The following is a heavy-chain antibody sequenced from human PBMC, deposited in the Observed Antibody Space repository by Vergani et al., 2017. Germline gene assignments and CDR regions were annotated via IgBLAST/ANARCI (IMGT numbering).Heavy chain of an antibody. CDR2: INHSGST. Sequence: VQLQQWGAGLLKPSETLSLTCAVYGGSFSGYYWSWIRQPPGKGLEWIGEINHSGSTNYNPSLKSRVTISVDTSKNQFSLKLSSVTAADTAVYYCARVDYYYGMDVWGQGTTVTVSS. J-gene: IGHJ6*02. V-gene: IGHV4-34*01. CDR1: GGSFSGYY. CDR3: ARVDYYYGMDV.